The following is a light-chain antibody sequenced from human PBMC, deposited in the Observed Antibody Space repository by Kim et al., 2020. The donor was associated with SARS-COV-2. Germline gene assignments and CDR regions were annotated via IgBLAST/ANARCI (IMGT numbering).Light chain of an antibody. CDR1: QSISSH. J-gene: IGKJ3*01. CDR3: QQSYITPFT. CDR2: AAS. V-gene: IGKV1-39*01. Sequence: ATVGDRVTITCQTTQSISSHLNWLQQKPGSALKLLMSAASTLQGGVPSSFSGSGSETDFTLTISSLQPEDFATYFCQQSYITPFTFGPGTKVDIK.